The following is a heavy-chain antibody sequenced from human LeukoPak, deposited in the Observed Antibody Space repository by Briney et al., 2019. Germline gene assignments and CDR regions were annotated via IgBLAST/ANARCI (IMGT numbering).Heavy chain of an antibody. Sequence: PGGSLRLSCAASGFTFSSYSMNWVRQAPGKGLEWVSYISSSSSTIYYADSVKGRFIISRDNAKNSLYLQMNSLRAEDTALYFCASDHYYDSSGYTPAGDAFDIWGQGTMVTVSS. CDR3: ASDHYYDSSGYTPAGDAFDI. D-gene: IGHD3-22*01. CDR1: GFTFSSYS. CDR2: ISSSSSTI. J-gene: IGHJ3*02. V-gene: IGHV3-48*01.